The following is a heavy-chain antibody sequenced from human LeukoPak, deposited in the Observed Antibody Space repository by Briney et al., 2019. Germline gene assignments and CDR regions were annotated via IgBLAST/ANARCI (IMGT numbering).Heavy chain of an antibody. Sequence: PGGSLRLSCAASGFTFSNYMMHWVRQAPGKGLVWVSRIKSDGITITYADSVKGRFTISRDNAKNSLYLQMSNLRAEDTAVYFCARGGGLDVWGQGATVTVSS. J-gene: IGHJ6*02. D-gene: IGHD3-16*01. CDR3: ARGGGLDV. CDR2: IKSDGITI. V-gene: IGHV3-74*01. CDR1: GFTFSNYM.